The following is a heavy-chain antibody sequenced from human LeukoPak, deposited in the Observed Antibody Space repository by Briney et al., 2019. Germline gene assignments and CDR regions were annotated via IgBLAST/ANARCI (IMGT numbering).Heavy chain of an antibody. CDR2: IYYRGST. J-gene: IGHJ4*02. CDR1: GGSINSFY. D-gene: IGHD3-22*01. V-gene: IGHV4-59*01. CDR3: ARADYDTSAYYYTFDY. Sequence: SETLSLTCTVSGGSINSFYWSWIRQPPEKGLEWIGYIYYRGSTNYNPSLKSRVTISVGTSKNQFSLKLSSVTAADTAVYYCARADYDTSAYYYTFDYWGQGTLVTVSS.